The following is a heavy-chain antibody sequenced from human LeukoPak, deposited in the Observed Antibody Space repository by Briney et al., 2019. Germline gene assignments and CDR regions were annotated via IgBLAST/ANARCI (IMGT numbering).Heavy chain of an antibody. CDR2: INTDGSST. J-gene: IGHJ4*02. Sequence: GGSLRLSCAASGFTFISYGMQWVRQAPGKGLVWVSRINTDGSSTSYADSVKGRFTISRDNAKNTLYLQMNSLRAEDTGVYYCAREMPREVTLDYWGQGTLVTVSS. CDR3: AREMPREVTLDY. D-gene: IGHD2-21*02. V-gene: IGHV3-74*01. CDR1: GFTFISYG.